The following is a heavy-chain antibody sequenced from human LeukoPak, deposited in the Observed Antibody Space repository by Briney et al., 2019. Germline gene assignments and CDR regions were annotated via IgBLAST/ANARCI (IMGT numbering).Heavy chain of an antibody. CDR2: ISGSGGST. D-gene: IGHD6-19*01. J-gene: IGHJ5*02. Sequence: PGGSLRLSCAASGFTFSSYAMSWVRQAPGKGLEWVSAISGSGGSTYYADSVKGRFTISRDNSKNTLYLQMNSLRAEDTAVYYCAKQQPEQWLVREGWFDPWGQGTLATVSS. CDR3: AKQQPEQWLVREGWFDP. CDR1: GFTFSSYA. V-gene: IGHV3-23*01.